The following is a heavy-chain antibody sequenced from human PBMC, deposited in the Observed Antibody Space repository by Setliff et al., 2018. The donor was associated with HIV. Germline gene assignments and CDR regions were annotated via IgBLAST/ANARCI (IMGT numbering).Heavy chain of an antibody. D-gene: IGHD2-2*01. Sequence: GGSLRLSCAASGFTFSSYWMHWVRLAPGKGMVWVSRINSGGSSTSYADSVKCRFTISRDKAKNTLYLQMNSLRAEDTAVYYCARGKIVVVPAAMRPFDYWGQGTLVTVSS. CDR1: GFTFSSYW. V-gene: IGHV3-74*01. CDR3: ARGKIVVVPAAMRPFDY. J-gene: IGHJ4*02. CDR2: INSGGSST.